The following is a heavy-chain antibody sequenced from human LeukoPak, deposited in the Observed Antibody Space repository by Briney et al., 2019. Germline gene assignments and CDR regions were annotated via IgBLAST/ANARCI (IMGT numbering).Heavy chain of an antibody. CDR2: IRYDGSDK. D-gene: IGHD5-12*01. Sequence: GGSLRLSCAASGFTFSSYGMHWVRQAPGKGLEWVAFIRYDGSDKFYADSVKGRFTISRDNSKNTLYLQMNSLRAEDTALYYCARGTYSGYDHFQDWGQGTLVTVSS. J-gene: IGHJ4*02. CDR1: GFTFSSYG. CDR3: ARGTYSGYDHFQD. V-gene: IGHV3-30*02.